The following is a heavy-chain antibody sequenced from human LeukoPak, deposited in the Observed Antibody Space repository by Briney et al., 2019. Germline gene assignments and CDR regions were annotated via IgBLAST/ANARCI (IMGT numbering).Heavy chain of an antibody. D-gene: IGHD6-19*01. Sequence: SETLSLTCTVSGGSISNHYWSWIRQPPGKALEWIAYKYYSGPTNSHPSLKSRVTISIDNSKKQFSLNLRSVTPADTPVYFCARYTTVAAFDYWGQGTLVTVSS. V-gene: IGHV4-59*11. CDR3: ARYTTVAAFDY. CDR1: GGSISNHY. J-gene: IGHJ4*02. CDR2: KYYSGPT.